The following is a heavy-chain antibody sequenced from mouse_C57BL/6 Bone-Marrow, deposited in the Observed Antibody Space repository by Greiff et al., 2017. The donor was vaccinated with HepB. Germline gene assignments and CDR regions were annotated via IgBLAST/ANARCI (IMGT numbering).Heavy chain of an antibody. V-gene: IGHV1-42*01. J-gene: IGHJ4*01. Sequence: EVQLQQSGPELVKPGASVKISCKASGYSFTGYYMNWVKQSPEKSLEWIGEINPSTGGTTYNQKFKAKATLTVDKSSSTAYMQLKSLTSEDSAVYYCARYRDGYYPYAMDYWGQGTSVTVSS. CDR3: ARYRDGYYPYAMDY. CDR1: GYSFTGYY. CDR2: INPSTGGT. D-gene: IGHD2-3*01.